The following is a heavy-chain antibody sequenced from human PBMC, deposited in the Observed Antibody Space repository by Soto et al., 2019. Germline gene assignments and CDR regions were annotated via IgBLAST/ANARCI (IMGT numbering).Heavy chain of an antibody. CDR1: GGSISSSSYY. D-gene: IGHD3-22*01. Sequence: TLSLTCTVSGGSISSSSYYWGWIRQPPGKGLEWIGSIYYSGSTYYNPSLKSRVTISVDTSKNQFSLKLSSVTAADTAVYYCAGQLYYYDSSGYPHYFDYWGQGTLVTVSS. CDR3: AGQLYYYDSSGYPHYFDY. J-gene: IGHJ4*02. CDR2: IYYSGST. V-gene: IGHV4-39*01.